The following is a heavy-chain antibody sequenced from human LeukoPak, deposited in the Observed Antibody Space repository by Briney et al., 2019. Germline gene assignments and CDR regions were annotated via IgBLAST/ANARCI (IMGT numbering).Heavy chain of an antibody. CDR3: ARQGYSSSWYYFDD. V-gene: IGHV4-4*07. CDR2: IYTSGST. J-gene: IGHJ4*02. D-gene: IGHD6-13*01. Sequence: SETLSLTCTVSGGSISSYYWSWIRQPAGKGLEWIGRIYTSGSTNYNPSLKSRVTMSVDTSKNQFSLKLSSVTAADTAVYYCARQGYSSSWYYFDDWGQGTLVTVSS. CDR1: GGSISSYY.